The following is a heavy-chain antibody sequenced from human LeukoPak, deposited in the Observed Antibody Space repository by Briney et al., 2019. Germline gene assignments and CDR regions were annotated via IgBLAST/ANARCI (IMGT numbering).Heavy chain of an antibody. D-gene: IGHD3-3*01. J-gene: IGHJ4*02. Sequence: GGSLRLSCEASGFSFSSYATIWVRQAPGKGLEWVSGISGSGGTTYYAGSVKGRFTISRDISKNTLYLQMSSLRAGDTAVYYCARDLYADFWSGSVFDYWGRGTLVTVSS. CDR2: ISGSGGTT. CDR1: GFSFSSYA. CDR3: ARDLYADFWSGSVFDY. V-gene: IGHV3-23*01.